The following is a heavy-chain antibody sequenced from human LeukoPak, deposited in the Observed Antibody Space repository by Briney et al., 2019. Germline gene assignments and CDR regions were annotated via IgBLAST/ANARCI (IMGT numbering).Heavy chain of an antibody. CDR2: IWYDGSNN. J-gene: IGHJ4*02. CDR1: GFTFSSYG. Sequence: PGGSLRLSCAASGFTFSSYGMHWVRQAPGKGLEWVAVIWYDGSNNYYADSVKGRFTISRDNSKNTLYLQMNSLRAEDTAVYYCARDALYCSGGSCYSYYFDYWGQGTLVTVSS. D-gene: IGHD2-15*01. CDR3: ARDALYCSGGSCYSYYFDY. V-gene: IGHV3-33*01.